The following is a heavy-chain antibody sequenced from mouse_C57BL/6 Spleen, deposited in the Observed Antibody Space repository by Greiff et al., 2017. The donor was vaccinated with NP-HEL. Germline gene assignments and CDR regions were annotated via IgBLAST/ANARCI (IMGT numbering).Heavy chain of an antibody. Sequence: EVHLVESGGGLVKPGGSLKLSCAASGFTFSSYAMSWVRQTPEKRLEWVATISDGGSYTYYPDNVKGRFTISRDNAKNNLYLQMSHLKSEDTAMYYCARDGYGSSYVAMDYWGQGTSVTVSS. CDR2: ISDGGSYT. J-gene: IGHJ4*01. CDR1: GFTFSSYA. V-gene: IGHV5-4*01. CDR3: ARDGYGSSYVAMDY. D-gene: IGHD1-1*01.